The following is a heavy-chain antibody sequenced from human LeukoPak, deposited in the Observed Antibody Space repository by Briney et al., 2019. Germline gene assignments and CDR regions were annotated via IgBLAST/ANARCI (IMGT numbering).Heavy chain of an antibody. Sequence: PGRSLRLSCAASGFTFSSYGMHWVRQAPGKGLEWVAVISYDGSNKYYADSVKGRFTISRDNSKNTLYLQMNSLRAEDTAVYYCAKFGDISGSDYWGQGTLVTVSS. CDR2: ISYDGSNK. CDR3: AKFGDISGSDY. D-gene: IGHD3-22*01. CDR1: GFTFSSYG. V-gene: IGHV3-30*18. J-gene: IGHJ4*02.